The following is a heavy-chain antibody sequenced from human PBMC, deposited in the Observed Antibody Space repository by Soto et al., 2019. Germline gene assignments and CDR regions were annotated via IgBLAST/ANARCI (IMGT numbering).Heavy chain of an antibody. CDR2: ISYDGSNK. CDR3: ARGFWSGYYTGIDRFLTNFYYYYGMDV. CDR1: GFTFSSYA. D-gene: IGHD3-3*01. V-gene: IGHV3-30-3*01. Sequence: PGGSLRLSCAASGFTFSSYAMHWVRQAPGKGLERVAVISYDGSNKYYADSVKGRFTITRHNSKNTLYLQMNSLRGEDTAVYYCARGFWSGYYTGIDRFLTNFYYYYGMDVWGQGTTVTVSS. J-gene: IGHJ6*02.